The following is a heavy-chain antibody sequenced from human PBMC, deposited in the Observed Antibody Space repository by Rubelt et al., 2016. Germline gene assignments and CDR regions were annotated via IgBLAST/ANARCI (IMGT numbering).Heavy chain of an antibody. CDR3: ARWGYCSSTSCYRAFDI. Sequence: QVQLQQWGAGLLKPSETLSLTCAVYGGSFSGYYWSWIRQPPGKGLEWIGEINHSGSTNYNPSLKVRVTISVDTSKNQFSLKLSSVTAADTAVYYCARWGYCSSTSCYRAFDIWGQGTMVTVSS. J-gene: IGHJ3*02. CDR2: INHSGST. V-gene: IGHV4-34*01. CDR1: GGSFSGYY. D-gene: IGHD2-2*01.